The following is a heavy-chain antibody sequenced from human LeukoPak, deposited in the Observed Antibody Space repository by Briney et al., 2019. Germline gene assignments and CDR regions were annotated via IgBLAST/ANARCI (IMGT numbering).Heavy chain of an antibody. V-gene: IGHV3-48*02. CDR2: ISSSGSTI. CDR3: TRGYLSGSNYQ. Sequence: GGSLRLSCADSGFVFSSYGMSWVRQAPGKGLEWVSYISSSGSTIYYADSVRGRFTTSRDNAQNLLYLQMNSLRDEDTAMYYCTRGYLSGSNYQWGQGTVVTVSS. J-gene: IGHJ4*02. CDR1: GFVFSSYG. D-gene: IGHD3-10*01.